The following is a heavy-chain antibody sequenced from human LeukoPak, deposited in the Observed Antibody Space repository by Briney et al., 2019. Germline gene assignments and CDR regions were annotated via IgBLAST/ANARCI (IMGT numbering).Heavy chain of an antibody. V-gene: IGHV4-38-2*01. Sequence: SETLSLTCAVSGYSISSGYSWGWIRQPPGKGLEWIGSLYHSGSTYYNPSLKSRVTISVGTSKNQFSLKLSSVTAADTAVDYCARTDISACPVYWGQGPLVTVSS. CDR1: GYSISSGYS. J-gene: IGHJ4*02. CDR2: LYHSGST. CDR3: ARTDISACPVY. D-gene: IGHD3-22*01.